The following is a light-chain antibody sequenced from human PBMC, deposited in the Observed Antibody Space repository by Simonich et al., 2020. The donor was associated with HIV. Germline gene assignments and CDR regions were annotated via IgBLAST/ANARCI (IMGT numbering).Light chain of an antibody. CDR3: SSYTSSSTWV. Sequence: QSALTQPASVSGSPGQSITISCTGTSRDVGGYNYVSWYQQHPGKAPKRILYFVTNRPAGVSNHFSGAKSGNTASLTISGLQAEDEADYYCSSYTSSSTWVFGGGTKLTVL. V-gene: IGLV2-14*03. CDR1: SRDVGGYNY. J-gene: IGLJ3*02. CDR2: FVT.